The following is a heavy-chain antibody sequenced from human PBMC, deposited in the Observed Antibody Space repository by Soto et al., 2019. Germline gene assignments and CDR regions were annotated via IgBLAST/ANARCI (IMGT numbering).Heavy chain of an antibody. J-gene: IGHJ6*02. Sequence: WTWIRLPPGKGLEWIGYIYHSGSTYYNPSLKSRVTISVDRSKNQFSLKLNSVTAADTAVYYCARVPDVWGQGTTVTVSS. CDR3: ARVPDV. CDR2: IYHSGST. V-gene: IGHV4-30-2*01.